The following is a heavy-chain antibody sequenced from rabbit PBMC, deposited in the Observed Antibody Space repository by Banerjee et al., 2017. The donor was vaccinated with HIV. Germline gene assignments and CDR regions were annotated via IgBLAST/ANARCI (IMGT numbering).Heavy chain of an antibody. D-gene: IGHD3-3*01. CDR3: ARGLVAGVLDL. J-gene: IGHJ3*01. Sequence: QSLEESGGDLVKPGASLTLTCTASGFTLSSYWMCWVRQAPGKGLEWIACIYAGSSGTTAYASWAKGRFTISKTSSTTVFLQMTSLTAADTATYFCARGLVAGVLDLWGQGTLVTVS. CDR2: IYAGSSGTT. CDR1: GFTLSSYW. V-gene: IGHV1S40*01.